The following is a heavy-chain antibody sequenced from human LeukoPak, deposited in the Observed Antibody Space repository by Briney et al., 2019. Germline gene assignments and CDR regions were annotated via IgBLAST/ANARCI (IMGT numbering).Heavy chain of an antibody. V-gene: IGHV3-23*01. D-gene: IGHD3-22*01. CDR3: GKGIAVVTEGRCRDYYYAMEV. CDR2: ISGSGGNI. J-gene: IGHJ6*02. Sequence: GGSLRLSCAASGFIFSNYAMTWVRQAPGQGLEWVSTISGSGGNIYYADSVKDRFTISRDNSKKTLNLQMNSLRAEETAVDYFGKGIAVVTEGRCRDYYYAMEVWGQDITVSVSS. CDR1: GFIFSNYA.